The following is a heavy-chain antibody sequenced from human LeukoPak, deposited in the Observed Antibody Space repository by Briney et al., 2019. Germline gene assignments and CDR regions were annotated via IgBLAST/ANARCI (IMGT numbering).Heavy chain of an antibody. D-gene: IGHD3-3*01. J-gene: IGHJ6*02. V-gene: IGHV1-18*01. Sequence: ASVKVSCKASGYTFTSYGISWVRQAPGQGLEWMGWISAYNGNTNYAQTLQGRVTMTTDTSTSTAYMELRSLRSDDTAVYYCARATDYDFWSGPYYYYYYYGMDVWGQGTTVTVSS. CDR1: GYTFTSYG. CDR2: ISAYNGNT. CDR3: ARATDYDFWSGPYYYYYYYGMDV.